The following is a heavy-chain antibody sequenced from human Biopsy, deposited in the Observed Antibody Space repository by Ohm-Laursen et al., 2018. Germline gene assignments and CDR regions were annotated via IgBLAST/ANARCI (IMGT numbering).Heavy chain of an antibody. J-gene: IGHJ4*02. V-gene: IGHV4-4*07. CDR3: VRGGSGSFPFDY. CDR1: GGSINSYY. Sequence: SETLSLTCTVSGGSINSYYWSWMWQPAGKGLEWIGRLFTSGTTNYSPSLNNRVTMSVDTSKNQFSLRLTSVTAADAAVYYCVRGGSGSFPFDYWGPGTLVTVSS. D-gene: IGHD3-10*01. CDR2: LFTSGTT.